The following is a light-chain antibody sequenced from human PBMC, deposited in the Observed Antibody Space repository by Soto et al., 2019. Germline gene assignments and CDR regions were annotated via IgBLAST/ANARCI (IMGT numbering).Light chain of an antibody. V-gene: IGLV2-18*02. CDR3: ISYTSSGTLV. Sequence: QSALTQPPSVSGSPGQSVTISCIGSSSDVGIYNRVSWYQQPPGTAPKLMIYEVNSRPSGVPDRFSGSKSGNTASLTISGLQAEDEADYYCISYTSSGTLVFGGGTKLTVL. CDR1: SSDVGIYNR. J-gene: IGLJ2*01. CDR2: EVN.